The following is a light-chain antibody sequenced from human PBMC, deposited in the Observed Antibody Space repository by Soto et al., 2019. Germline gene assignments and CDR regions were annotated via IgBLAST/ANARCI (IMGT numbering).Light chain of an antibody. CDR3: AAWDARLSAWV. V-gene: IGLV1-47*02. CDR2: TTD. Sequence: QAVVTQPPSASGTPGQRVTISCSGSNSNLGSDYVYWFQQIPGTAPKLLIYTTDQRPSGVSDRFSGSKSGTSASLAISGLRSEDEADYWCAAWDARLSAWVFGGGTKLTVL. J-gene: IGLJ3*02. CDR1: NSNLGSDY.